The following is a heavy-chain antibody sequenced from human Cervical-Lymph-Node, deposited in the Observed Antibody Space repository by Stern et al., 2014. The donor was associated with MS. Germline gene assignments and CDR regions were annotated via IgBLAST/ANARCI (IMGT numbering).Heavy chain of an antibody. J-gene: IGHJ2*01. CDR3: ARDVADGVGYFDV. CDR1: GITFSGYA. Sequence: MQLVESGGGVVQPGRSLKLSCVASGITFSGYAMHWVRQAPGKGMEWVTVVVSDVSNEYYADSEKGRFTISRDNSKNAVFLQMTSLRPEDTAFYYCARDVADGVGYFDVWGGGTLVAVSS. CDR2: VVSDVSNE. D-gene: IGHD2-15*01. V-gene: IGHV3-30-3*01.